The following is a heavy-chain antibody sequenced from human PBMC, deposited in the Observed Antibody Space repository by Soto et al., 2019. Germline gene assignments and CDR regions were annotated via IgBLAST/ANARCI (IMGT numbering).Heavy chain of an antibody. CDR3: AKASSISWGVFDF. CDR1: GFTFSNNA. D-gene: IGHD6-13*01. CDR2: ISANSGTT. V-gene: IGHV3-23*01. Sequence: EVQLLESGGGLVQPGGSLRLSCAASGFTFSNNAMTWVRQAPEKGLEWVSFISANSGTTYFADSVKGRFTISRDNSKGTLYLQMNSLRAEDTAVYYCAKASSISWGVFDFWGQGTLITVSS. J-gene: IGHJ4*02.